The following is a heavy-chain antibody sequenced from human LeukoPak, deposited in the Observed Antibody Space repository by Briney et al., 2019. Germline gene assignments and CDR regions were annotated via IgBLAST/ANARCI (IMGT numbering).Heavy chain of an antibody. V-gene: IGHV3-21*01. D-gene: IGHD6-19*01. J-gene: IGHJ4*02. CDR2: ISSSSSYI. CDR3: AREGTDSSGWSD. CDR1: GFTFSGYS. Sequence: GGSLRLSCAASGFTFSGYSMNWVRQAPGKGLEWVSSISSSSSYIYYTDSVKGRFTISRDHANNSLYLQMNSLRAEDTAVYYCAREGTDSSGWSDWGQGTLVTVSS.